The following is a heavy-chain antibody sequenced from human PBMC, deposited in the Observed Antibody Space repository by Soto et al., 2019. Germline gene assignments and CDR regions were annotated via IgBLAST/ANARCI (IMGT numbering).Heavy chain of an antibody. Sequence: QVQLQESGPGLVKPSETLSLTCTVSGGSISSYYWSWIRQPPGKGLEWIGDIYYSGSTNYNPSLRCRVTITVNTSKIQFSLKLSSVTAADTAVYYCARGGITGTWNYYYGMDVWGQGTTVTVSS. J-gene: IGHJ6*02. CDR3: ARGGITGTWNYYYGMDV. D-gene: IGHD1-7*01. CDR2: IYYSGST. V-gene: IGHV4-59*01. CDR1: GGSISSYY.